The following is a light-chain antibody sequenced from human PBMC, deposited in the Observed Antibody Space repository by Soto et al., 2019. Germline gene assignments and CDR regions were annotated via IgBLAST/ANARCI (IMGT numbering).Light chain of an antibody. CDR1: SSDVGGFNY. CDR3: SLYTSSSTLE. V-gene: IGLV2-14*03. CDR2: GVS. Sequence: QSVLTQPSSVSGSPGQSITLSCTGTSSDVGGFNYVSWYQHHPGKAPKLMIYGVSNRPSGVSNRFSGSKSGNTASLTISGLQAEDEADYYCSLYTSSSTLEFGGGTKVTVL. J-gene: IGLJ3*02.